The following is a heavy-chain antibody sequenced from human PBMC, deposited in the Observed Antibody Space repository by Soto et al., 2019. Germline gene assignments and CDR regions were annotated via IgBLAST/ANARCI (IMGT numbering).Heavy chain of an antibody. CDR2: ISYDGSNK. CDR3: AKGYYYDSSGYPFDY. V-gene: IGHV3-30*18. D-gene: IGHD3-22*01. Sequence: QVQLVESGGGVVQPGRSLRLSCAASGFTFSSYGMHWVRQAPGKGLEWVAVISYDGSNKYYADSVKGRFTISRDNSKNTLYLQMNSLRAEDTAVYYCAKGYYYDSSGYPFDYWGQGTLVTV. CDR1: GFTFSSYG. J-gene: IGHJ4*02.